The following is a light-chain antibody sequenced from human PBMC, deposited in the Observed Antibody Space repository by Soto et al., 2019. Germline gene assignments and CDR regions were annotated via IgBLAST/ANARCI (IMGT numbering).Light chain of an antibody. V-gene: IGKV1-5*01. Sequence: DIQMTQSPSTLSASVGDRVTIACRASQTISNWLAWYQQKPGKAPKLLIYDVSSLQSGVPSRFSGSASGTAFTLTISSLQPDDSATYYCQQYSTFWTFGQGTKVDIK. CDR3: QQYSTFWT. CDR1: QTISNW. J-gene: IGKJ1*01. CDR2: DVS.